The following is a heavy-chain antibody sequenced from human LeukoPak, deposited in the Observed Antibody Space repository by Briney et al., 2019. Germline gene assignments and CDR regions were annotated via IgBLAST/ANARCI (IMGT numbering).Heavy chain of an antibody. CDR2: IIPIFGIA. CDR1: GGTFSSYA. CDR3: ARETRDSNWNSVAYLDH. Sequence: ASVKVSCKASGGTFSSYAISWVRQAPGQGLEWMGRIIPIFGIANYAQDFQGRVTLTADKSTSTAYMELMSLGSEDTAVYYCARETRDSNWNSVAYLDHWGQGTLVTVSS. J-gene: IGHJ4*02. V-gene: IGHV1-69*04. D-gene: IGHD1-7*01.